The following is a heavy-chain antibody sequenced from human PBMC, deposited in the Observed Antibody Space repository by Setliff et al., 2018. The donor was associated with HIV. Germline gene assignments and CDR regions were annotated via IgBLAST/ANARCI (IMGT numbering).Heavy chain of an antibody. V-gene: IGHV3-15*01. CDR2: TRSVSDGGRT. Sequence: SAASGFTFSDAWMSWVRQAPGKGLEWVGRTRSVSDGGRTDYAAPVKGRFTISRDDSKSILYLQMNSLKAEDTGVYYCTRPQYIYENGGSDYWGQGTLVTVSS. D-gene: IGHD3-22*01. CDR3: TRPQYIYENGGSDY. J-gene: IGHJ4*02. CDR1: GFTFSDAW.